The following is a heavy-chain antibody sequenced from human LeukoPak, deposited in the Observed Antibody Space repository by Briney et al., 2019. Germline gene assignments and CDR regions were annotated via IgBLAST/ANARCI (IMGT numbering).Heavy chain of an antibody. Sequence: PSETLSLTCTVSGGSISSSSYYWGWIRQPPGKGLEWIGSIYYSGSTYYNPSLKSRVTMSVDTSKNQFSLKLSSVTAADTAVYYCARDFPSPCSGGSCYPDAWGQGTLVTVSS. CDR1: GGSISSSSYY. J-gene: IGHJ5*02. CDR2: IYYSGST. CDR3: ARDFPSPCSGGSCYPDA. V-gene: IGHV4-39*07. D-gene: IGHD2-15*01.